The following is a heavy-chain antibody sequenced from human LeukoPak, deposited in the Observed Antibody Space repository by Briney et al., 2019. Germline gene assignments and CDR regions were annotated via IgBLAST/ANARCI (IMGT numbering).Heavy chain of an antibody. V-gene: IGHV1-8*01. J-gene: IGHJ4*02. CDR3: ARSYDSGGYYSHY. CDR2: MNPNSGNT. D-gene: IGHD3-22*01. Sequence: GASVKVSCKASGYTFTSYDINWVRQATGQGLEWMGWMNPNSGNTGYARKFQGRVTMTRNTSISTAYMELSSLRSEDTAVYYCARSYDSGGYYSHYWGQGTLVTVSS. CDR1: GYTFTSYD.